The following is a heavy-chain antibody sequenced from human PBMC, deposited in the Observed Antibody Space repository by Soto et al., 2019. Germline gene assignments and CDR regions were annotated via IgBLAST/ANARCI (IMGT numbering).Heavy chain of an antibody. CDR1: GYTFTANG. J-gene: IGHJ4*02. CDR3: ARDTAMTPHYYFDY. CDR2: IHTANGDT. D-gene: IGHD2-2*01. V-gene: IGHV1-3*04. Sequence: ASVKVSCKASGYTFTANGLHWVRQAPGQNLEWMGWIHTANGDTAYSQEFQGRVTFTGDISATTLYMELSSLRSEDTAVYYCARDTAMTPHYYFDYWGQGTLVTVSS.